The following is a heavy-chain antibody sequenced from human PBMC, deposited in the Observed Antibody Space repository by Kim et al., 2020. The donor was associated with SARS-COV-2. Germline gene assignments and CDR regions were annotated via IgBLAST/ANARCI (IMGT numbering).Heavy chain of an antibody. D-gene: IGHD3-3*02. CDR1: GFTFGDYA. V-gene: IGHV3-9*01. CDR3: AKDLAFHHPLYYFDY. Sequence: GGSLRLSCAASGFTFGDYAMHWVRQAPGKGLEWVSGISWNSGSIGYADSVKGRFTISRDNAKNSLYLQMNSLRAEDTALYYCAKDLAFHHPLYYFDYWGQGTLVTVSS. J-gene: IGHJ4*02. CDR2: ISWNSGSI.